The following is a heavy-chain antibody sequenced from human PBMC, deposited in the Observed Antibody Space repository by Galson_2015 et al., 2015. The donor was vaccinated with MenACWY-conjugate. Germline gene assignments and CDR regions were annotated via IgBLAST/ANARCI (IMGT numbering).Heavy chain of an antibody. D-gene: IGHD2-8*01. CDR2: IYYTGSA. CDR3: ASDPNTGYFDY. CDR1: GDSISNDNYY. Sequence: ETLSLTCTVSGDSISNDNYYWVWIRQPPGKGLEWIGNIYYTGSAFYNPSLKSRVTMSVDTSKNQFSLNLSSVTAADTAVYYSASDPNTGYFDYWGQGILVTVSS. V-gene: IGHV4-39*07. J-gene: IGHJ4*02.